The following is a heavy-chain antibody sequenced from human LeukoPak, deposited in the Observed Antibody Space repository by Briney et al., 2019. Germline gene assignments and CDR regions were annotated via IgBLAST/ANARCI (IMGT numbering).Heavy chain of an antibody. CDR1: GFTFSSYA. V-gene: IGHV3-23*01. J-gene: IGHJ6*02. Sequence: GGSLRLSCAASGFTFSSYAMSWVRQAPGKGLEWVSAISGSGGSTYYADSVKGRFTISRDNSKNTLYLQMNSLRAEDTAVYYCAKDLGSHYLNYYYYGMDVWGQGTTVTVSS. D-gene: IGHD3-10*01. CDR2: ISGSGGST. CDR3: AKDLGSHYLNYYYYGMDV.